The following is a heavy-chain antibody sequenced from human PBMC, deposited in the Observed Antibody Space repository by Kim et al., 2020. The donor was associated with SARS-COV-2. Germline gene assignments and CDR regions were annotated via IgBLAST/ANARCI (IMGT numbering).Heavy chain of an antibody. D-gene: IGHD3-16*01. V-gene: IGHV3-48*02. J-gene: IGHJ3*02. CDR1: GFTFSAYD. CDR2: ITKSSTTI. Sequence: GGSLRLSCATSGFTFSAYDMNWVRRAPGKGLEWLSFITKSSTTIYYADSVKGRFTTSRDNAKNSLYLQMNSLRDEDTALYYCVRDRMGGAFDIWGQGTMGTVSS. CDR3: VRDRMGGAFDI.